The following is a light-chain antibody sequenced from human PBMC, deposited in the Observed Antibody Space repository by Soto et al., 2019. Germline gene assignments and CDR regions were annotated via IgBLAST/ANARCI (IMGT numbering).Light chain of an antibody. CDR3: QQSYSTPIT. V-gene: IGKV1-39*01. CDR1: HSISSY. J-gene: IGKJ5*01. CDR2: AAS. Sequence: DIQMTHSPSSLSASVGDRVTITCRASHSISSYLKCYQQKPGKAPKLLIYAASSLQSGVPSRFSGSGSATDFTLTISSLQHEDFATYYCQQSYSTPITFGQGTRLEIK.